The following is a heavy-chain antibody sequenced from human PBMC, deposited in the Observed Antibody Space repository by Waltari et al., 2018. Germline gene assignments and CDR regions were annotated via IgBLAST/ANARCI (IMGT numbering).Heavy chain of an antibody. V-gene: IGHV3-9*01. CDR1: GFTFDDYA. CDR2: ISWNSVSI. Sequence: EVQLVESGGGLVQPGRSLRLSCAASGFTFDDYAMHWVRQAPGKGLEWVAGISWNSVSIGYAYSVKGRFTISRDNAKNSLYLQMNSLRAEVTALYYCAKDTTVKGFDYWGQGTLVTVSS. CDR3: AKDTTVKGFDY. J-gene: IGHJ4*02.